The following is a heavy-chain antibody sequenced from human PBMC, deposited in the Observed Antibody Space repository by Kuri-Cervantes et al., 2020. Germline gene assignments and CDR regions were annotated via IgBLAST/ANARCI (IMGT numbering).Heavy chain of an antibody. Sequence: ASVKVSCKASGYTFTSYGISWVRQAPGQGLEWMGIINPSGGITSYAQKFQGRVTMTRDESTSTAYMELSSLRSEDTAVYYCARDEYSSSKRRVYYYYMDVWGKGTTVTVSS. D-gene: IGHD6-6*01. CDR1: GYTFTSYG. V-gene: IGHV1-46*01. CDR2: INPSGGIT. CDR3: ARDEYSSSKRRVYYYYMDV. J-gene: IGHJ6*03.